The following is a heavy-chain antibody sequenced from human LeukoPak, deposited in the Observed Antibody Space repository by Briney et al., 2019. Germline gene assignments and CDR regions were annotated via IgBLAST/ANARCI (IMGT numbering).Heavy chain of an antibody. D-gene: IGHD2-2*01. J-gene: IGHJ3*02. CDR3: ARAIPRYIVVVPAATPDAFDI. V-gene: IGHV1-69*05. CDR2: IIPIFGTA. Sequence: ASVKVSCKASGGTFSSYAISWVRQAPGQGLEWMGGIIPIFGTANYAQKFQGRVTITTDESTSTAYMELSSLRSEDTAVYYCARAIPRYIVVVPAATPDAFDIWGQGTMVTVSS. CDR1: GGTFSSYA.